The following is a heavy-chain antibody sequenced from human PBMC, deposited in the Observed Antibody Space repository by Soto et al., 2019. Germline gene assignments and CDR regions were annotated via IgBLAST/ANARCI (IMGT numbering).Heavy chain of an antibody. V-gene: IGHV4-34*01. D-gene: IGHD2-15*01. CDR3: ARGGGYCSGGSCYSSKAFDY. Sequence: QVQLQQWGAGLLKPSETLSLTCAVYGGSFSGYYWSWIRQPPGKGLEWIGEINHSGSTNYNPSLKSRVTISVDTSKNHFSLKLSSVTAADTAVYYCARGGGYCSGGSCYSSKAFDYWGQGTLVTVSS. J-gene: IGHJ4*02. CDR1: GGSFSGYY. CDR2: INHSGST.